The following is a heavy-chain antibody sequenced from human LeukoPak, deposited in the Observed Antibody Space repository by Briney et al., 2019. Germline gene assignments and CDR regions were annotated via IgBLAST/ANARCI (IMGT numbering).Heavy chain of an antibody. Sequence: SETLSLTCTVSGGSISSYDWSWIRQPPGKGLEWLGYFYYSGSSNYNPSLKSRVTISGDTSKNQFSLKLSSVTAADTAIYYCARVSPAVGAFDIWGRGTMVTVSS. CDR3: ARVSPAVGAFDI. D-gene: IGHD6-13*01. V-gene: IGHV4-59*01. CDR1: GGSISSYD. J-gene: IGHJ3*02. CDR2: FYYSGSS.